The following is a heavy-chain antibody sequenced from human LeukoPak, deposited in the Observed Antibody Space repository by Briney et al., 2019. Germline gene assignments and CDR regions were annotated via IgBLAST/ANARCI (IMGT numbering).Heavy chain of an antibody. CDR2: IYHSGST. CDR3: ARGYFDWLLYYDY. CDR1: GGSISSGGYS. D-gene: IGHD3-9*01. J-gene: IGHJ4*02. Sequence: SQTLSLTCAVSGGSISSGGYSWSWIRQPPGKGLEWIGYIYHSGSTYYNPSLESRVTISVDRSKNQFSLKLSSVTAADTAVYYCARGYFDWLLYYDYWGQGTLVTVSS. V-gene: IGHV4-30-2*01.